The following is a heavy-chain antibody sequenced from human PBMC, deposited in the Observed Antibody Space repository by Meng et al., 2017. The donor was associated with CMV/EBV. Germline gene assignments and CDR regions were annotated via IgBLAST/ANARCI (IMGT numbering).Heavy chain of an antibody. V-gene: IGHV3-7*01. CDR1: GFTFSSYW. J-gene: IGHJ6*02. CDR2: IKQDGSEK. Sequence: GESLKISCAASGFTFSSYWMSWVRQAPGKGLEWVANIKQDGSEKYYVDSVKGRFTISRDNAKNSLYLQMNSLRAEYTAVYYCARGESSWSGYYLYYGMDVWGQGTTVTVSS. D-gene: IGHD3-3*01. CDR3: ARGESSWSGYYLYYGMDV.